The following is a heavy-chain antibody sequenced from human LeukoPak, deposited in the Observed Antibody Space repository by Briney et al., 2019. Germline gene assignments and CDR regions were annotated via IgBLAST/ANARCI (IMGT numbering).Heavy chain of an antibody. D-gene: IGHD3-22*01. CDR3: ARQYYDSTGYYYFDY. V-gene: IGHV4-39*01. J-gene: IGHJ4*02. CDR1: GDSITGSSYY. CDR2: MYYSGST. Sequence: SETLSLTCTVSGDSITGSSYYWGWIRQPPGKGLEWIGSMYYSGSTYSNPSLKSRVTISADTSKNQFPLKLKSVTAADTAVYYCARQYYDSTGYYYFDYWGKGTLVTVSS.